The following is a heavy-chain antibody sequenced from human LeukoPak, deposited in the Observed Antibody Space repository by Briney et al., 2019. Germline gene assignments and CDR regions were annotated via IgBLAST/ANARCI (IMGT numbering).Heavy chain of an antibody. CDR3: ARDDLGGAAAGHE. J-gene: IGHJ4*02. Sequence: ASVKVSCKASGYTFTSYYMHWVRQAPGQGLEWMGIINPSGGSTSYAQKFQGRVTMTRDMSTSTVYMELSSLRSEDTAVYYCARDDLGGAAAGHERGQGTLVTVSS. D-gene: IGHD6-13*01. V-gene: IGHV1-46*01. CDR2: INPSGGST. CDR1: GYTFTSYY.